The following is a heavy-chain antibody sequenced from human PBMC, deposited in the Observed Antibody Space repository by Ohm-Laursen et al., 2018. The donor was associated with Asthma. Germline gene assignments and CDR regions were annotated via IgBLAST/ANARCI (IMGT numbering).Heavy chain of an antibody. J-gene: IGHJ5*02. D-gene: IGHD3-16*02. CDR1: GYTFSRYS. CDR3: ARDSFRYPYKS. Sequence: LSLTCAASGYTFSRYSIHWVRQAPGKGLEWVASISTASTFIYYADSVRGRFTISRDNSKNTLYLQMNSLRAEDTAVYYCARDSFRYPYKSWGQGTLVTVSS. V-gene: IGHV3-21*01. CDR2: ISTASTFI.